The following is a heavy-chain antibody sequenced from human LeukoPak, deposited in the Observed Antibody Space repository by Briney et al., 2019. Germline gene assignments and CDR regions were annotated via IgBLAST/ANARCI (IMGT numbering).Heavy chain of an antibody. CDR3: ARGPHWDPHFDY. Sequence: ASVKVSCKASGYTFTDYYMHWVRQAPGQGLEWMGWINPNSGGTNYAQKFQGRVTMTRDTSISTVYMEMSRLRSDDTAVYYCARGPHWDPHFDYWGQGTLVTVSS. D-gene: IGHD7-27*01. CDR1: GYTFTDYY. CDR2: INPNSGGT. J-gene: IGHJ4*02. V-gene: IGHV1-2*02.